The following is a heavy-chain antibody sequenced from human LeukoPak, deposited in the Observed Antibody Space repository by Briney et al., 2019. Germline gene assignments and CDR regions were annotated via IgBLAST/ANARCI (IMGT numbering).Heavy chain of an antibody. J-gene: IGHJ6*03. Sequence: SGGSLRLSCAASGFTFSSYSMNWVRQAPGKGLEWVSYISSSSSTIYYADSVKGRFTISRDNAKNSLYLQMNSLRAEDTAVYYCARGAQRFLEWLSEAYYKDVWGKGTTVTVSS. V-gene: IGHV3-48*01. CDR2: ISSSSSTI. D-gene: IGHD3-3*01. CDR3: ARGAQRFLEWLSEAYYKDV. CDR1: GFTFSSYS.